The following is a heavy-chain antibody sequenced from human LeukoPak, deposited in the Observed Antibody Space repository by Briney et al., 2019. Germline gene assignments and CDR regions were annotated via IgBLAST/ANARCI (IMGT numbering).Heavy chain of an antibody. V-gene: IGHV2-5*01. J-gene: IGHJ4*02. CDR2: TYWNDDK. Sequence: SGPTLVNPTQTLTLTCTFSGFSLSTTGVGVGWIRQPPGKALEWFALTYWNDDKRYSQSLTSRLTITKDTCKNQVLLTMTNMNPVATATYYSALRLRSITIFGVESSFDYWGQGTLVTVSS. CDR3: ALRLRSITIFGVESSFDY. CDR1: GFSLSTTGVG. D-gene: IGHD3-3*01.